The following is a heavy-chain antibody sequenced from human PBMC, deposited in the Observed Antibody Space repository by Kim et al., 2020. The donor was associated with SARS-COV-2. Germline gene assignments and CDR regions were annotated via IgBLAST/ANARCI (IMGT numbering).Heavy chain of an antibody. D-gene: IGHD5-12*01. V-gene: IGHV1-69*01. Sequence: YAPKFQGRVTITADESTSTAYMELSSLSSEDTAVYYCATGMATVISCVDYWGQGTLVTVSS. CDR3: ATGMATVISCVDY. J-gene: IGHJ4*02.